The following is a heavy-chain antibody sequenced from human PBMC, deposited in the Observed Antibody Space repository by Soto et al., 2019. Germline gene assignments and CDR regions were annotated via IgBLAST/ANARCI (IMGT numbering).Heavy chain of an antibody. CDR2: IIPIFGTA. CDR1: GGTFSSYA. V-gene: IGHV1-69*13. CDR3: AIRSTYYYYGMDV. J-gene: IGHJ6*02. Sequence: SVKVSCKDSGGTFSSYAISWVRQAPGQGLEWMGGIIPIFGTANYAQKFQGRVTITADESTSTAYMELSSLRSEDTAVYYCAIRSTYYYYGMDVWGQGPTVTVSS.